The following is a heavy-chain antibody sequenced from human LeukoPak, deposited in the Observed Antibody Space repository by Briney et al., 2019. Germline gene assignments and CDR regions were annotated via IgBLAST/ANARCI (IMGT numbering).Heavy chain of an antibody. D-gene: IGHD3-9*01. J-gene: IGHJ4*02. CDR1: GGSISSYY. Sequence: SETLSLTCTVSGGSISSYYWSWIRQPAGKGLEGIGRIYTSGSTNYNPSLKSRVTMSVDASKNQFSLKLSSVTAADTAVYYCARVDILTGYYPGTFDYWGQGTLVTVSS. CDR2: IYTSGST. V-gene: IGHV4-4*07. CDR3: ARVDILTGYYPGTFDY.